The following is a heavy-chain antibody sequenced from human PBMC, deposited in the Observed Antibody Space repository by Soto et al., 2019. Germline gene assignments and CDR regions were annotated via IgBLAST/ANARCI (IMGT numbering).Heavy chain of an antibody. CDR1: GGSISSSNW. Sequence: QVQLQESGPGLVKPSGTLSLTCAVSGGSISSSNWWSWVRQPPGKGLEWIGEIYHSGSTNYNPSLKSRVPISVDKSKNQFSLKLSSMTAADAAVYYCASVRGVYYYAMDVWGQGTTVTVSS. CDR2: IYHSGST. J-gene: IGHJ6*02. CDR3: ASVRGVYYYAMDV. V-gene: IGHV4-4*02. D-gene: IGHD3-10*02.